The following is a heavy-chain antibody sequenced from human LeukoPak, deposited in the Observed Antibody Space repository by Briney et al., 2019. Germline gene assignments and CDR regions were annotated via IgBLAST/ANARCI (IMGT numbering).Heavy chain of an antibody. D-gene: IGHD3-3*01. Sequence: GASVKVSCKASGYTFTSYDINWVRQMPGKGLEWMGIIYPGDSDTRYSPSFQGQVTISADKSISTAYLQWSSLKASDTAMYYCARNNDFWSGYSLYNWFDPWGQGTLVTVSS. J-gene: IGHJ5*02. V-gene: IGHV5-51*01. CDR2: IYPGDSDT. CDR1: GYTFTSYD. CDR3: ARNNDFWSGYSLYNWFDP.